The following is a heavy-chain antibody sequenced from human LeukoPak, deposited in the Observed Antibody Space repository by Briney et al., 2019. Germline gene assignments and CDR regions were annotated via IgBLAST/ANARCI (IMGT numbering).Heavy chain of an antibody. CDR1: GGSISSGGYY. D-gene: IGHD1-7*01. Sequence: SETLSLTCTVSGGSISSGGYYWSWIRQHPGKGLEWIGYVYYSGSTYYNPSLKSRVTISVGTSKNQFSLKLSSVTAADTAVYYCARGITGTQFDYWGQGTLVTVSS. J-gene: IGHJ4*02. V-gene: IGHV4-31*03. CDR3: ARGITGTQFDY. CDR2: VYYSGST.